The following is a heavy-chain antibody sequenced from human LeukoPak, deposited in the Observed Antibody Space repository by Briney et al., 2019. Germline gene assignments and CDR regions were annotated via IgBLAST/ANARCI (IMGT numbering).Heavy chain of an antibody. J-gene: IGHJ4*02. CDR3: AKGTYDYVWGSYRYPPHFDY. D-gene: IGHD3-16*02. CDR2: ISWDGGST. V-gene: IGHV3-43D*03. Sequence: GSLRLSCAASGFTFDDYAMHWVRQAPGKGLEWVSLISWDGGSTYYADSVKGRFTISRDNSKNSLYLQMNSLRAEDTALYYCAKGTYDYVWGSYRYPPHFDYWGQGTLVTVSS. CDR1: GFTFDDYA.